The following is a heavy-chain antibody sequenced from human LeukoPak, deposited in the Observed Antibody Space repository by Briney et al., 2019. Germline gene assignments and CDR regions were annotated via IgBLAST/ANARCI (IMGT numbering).Heavy chain of an antibody. CDR3: VRDWDYSADY. Sequence: ASVNVSCKASGYTFNTYGVSWVRQAPGQGLEWMAWISATNGHTSYAQNLQGRVTVTTDTSTSTAYMELRSLTSDDTAVYYCVRDWDYSADYWGQGTRVTVSS. V-gene: IGHV1-18*01. D-gene: IGHD4-11*01. CDR2: ISATNGHT. CDR1: GYTFNTYG. J-gene: IGHJ4*02.